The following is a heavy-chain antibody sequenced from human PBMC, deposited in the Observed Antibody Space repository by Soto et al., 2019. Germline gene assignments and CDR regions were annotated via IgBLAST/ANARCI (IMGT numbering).Heavy chain of an antibody. Sequence: PGGSLRLSCAASGFTFSSYAMSWVRQAPGKGLEWVSAISGSGGSTYYADSVKGRFTTSRDNSKNTLYLQMNSLRAEDTAVYYCAKGSTVTDYYYYGMDVWGQGTTVTVSS. V-gene: IGHV3-23*01. CDR2: ISGSGGST. CDR1: GFTFSSYA. CDR3: AKGSTVTDYYYYGMDV. J-gene: IGHJ6*02. D-gene: IGHD4-4*01.